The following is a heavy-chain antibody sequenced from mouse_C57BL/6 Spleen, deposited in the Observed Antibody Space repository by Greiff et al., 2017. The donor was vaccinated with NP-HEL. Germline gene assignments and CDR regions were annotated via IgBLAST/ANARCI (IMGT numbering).Heavy chain of an antibody. CDR3: ARRGVDYYAMDY. CDR2: IDPSDSYT. V-gene: IGHV1-69*01. CDR1: GYTFTSYW. Sequence: QVQLQQSGAELVMPGASVKLSCKASGYTFTSYWMHWVKQRPGQGLEWIGEIDPSDSYTNYNQKFKGKSTLTVDKSSSTAYMQLSSLTSEDSAVYYCARRGVDYYAMDYWGQGTSVTVSS. J-gene: IGHJ4*01.